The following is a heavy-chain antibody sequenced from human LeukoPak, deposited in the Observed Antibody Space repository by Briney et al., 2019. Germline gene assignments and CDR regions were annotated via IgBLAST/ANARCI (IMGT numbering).Heavy chain of an antibody. V-gene: IGHV1-2*02. CDR1: GYTFTDSY. CDR3: ARDRLYCSSSSCYAGDFDY. Sequence: ASVKVSFKASGYTFTDSYMHWVRQAPGQGLEWMGWINPNTGGTNYPQKFQGRVTMTRDTSISTAYMELSRLRSDDTAVYYCARDRLYCSSSSCYAGDFDYWGQGTLVTVSS. CDR2: INPNTGGT. D-gene: IGHD2-2*01. J-gene: IGHJ4*02.